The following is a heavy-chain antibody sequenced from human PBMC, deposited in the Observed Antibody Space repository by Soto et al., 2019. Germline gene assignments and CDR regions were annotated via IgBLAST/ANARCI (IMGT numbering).Heavy chain of an antibody. J-gene: IGHJ5*02. CDR1: GYTFTSYG. Sequence: GASVKVSCKASGYTFTSYGIIWVRQAPGQGLEWMGWISAYNGNTNYAQKLQGRVTMTTDTSTSTAYMELRSLRSDDTAVYYCARVNDFWSGYDNWFDPWGQGTLVTVSS. D-gene: IGHD3-3*01. CDR3: ARVNDFWSGYDNWFDP. CDR2: ISAYNGNT. V-gene: IGHV1-18*01.